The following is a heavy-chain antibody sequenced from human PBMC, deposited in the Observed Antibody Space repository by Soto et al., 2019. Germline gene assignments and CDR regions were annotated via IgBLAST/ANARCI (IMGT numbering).Heavy chain of an antibody. D-gene: IGHD3-3*01. CDR1: GFILSAHY. CDR3: AREFYDFWSGRSLYGMDV. J-gene: IGHJ6*02. CDR2: TRNKANSYTT. Sequence: GGSLRLSCAVSGFILSAHYMDWVSQAPGKGLEWVGRTRNKANSYTTEYAASVKGRFTISRDDSKNSLYVQMNSLKIEDTAMYYCAREFYDFWSGRSLYGMDVWRHWTTVTVSS. V-gene: IGHV3-72*01.